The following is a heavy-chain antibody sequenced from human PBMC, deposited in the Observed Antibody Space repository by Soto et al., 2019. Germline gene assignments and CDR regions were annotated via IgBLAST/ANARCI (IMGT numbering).Heavy chain of an antibody. CDR1: GGTFSSYG. V-gene: IGHV1-69*13. D-gene: IGHD3-22*01. Sequence: GASVKGSCQASGGTFSSYGFSWGRQGPGQGVEWMGGIIPLFAAPSYAQKFQGRVTFTADESASTAYMELRSLRSEDTALYYCARYYYDSTGYYPYYFDYWGQGTLVTVSS. CDR2: IIPLFAAP. J-gene: IGHJ4*02. CDR3: ARYYYDSTGYYPYYFDY.